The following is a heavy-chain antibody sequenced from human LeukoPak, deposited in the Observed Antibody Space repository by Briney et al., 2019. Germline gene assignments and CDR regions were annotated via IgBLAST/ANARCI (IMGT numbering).Heavy chain of an antibody. CDR3: ARSGQFDY. CDR1: GGTFSSYA. D-gene: IGHD2-15*01. CDR2: IIPILGIA. Sequence: SVKVSCKASGGTFSSYAISWVRQAPGQGLEWMGRIIPILGIATYAQKFQGRVTTTRDTSTSTVYMELSSLRSEDTAVYYCARSGQFDYWGQGTLVTVSS. J-gene: IGHJ4*02. V-gene: IGHV1-69*04.